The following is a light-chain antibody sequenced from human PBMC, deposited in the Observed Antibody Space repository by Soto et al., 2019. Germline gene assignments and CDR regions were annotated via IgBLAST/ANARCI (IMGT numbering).Light chain of an antibody. Sequence: IVVTHSPGTLSLSPGEGATLSCRASQRVNRNYLAWYQKKPGQAPRLLIYGASSRAAGIPDRFSGSGSGTDFTLTISRLEPEDFAVYYCQQYTTSPFTFGPGTKVDIK. V-gene: IGKV3-20*01. CDR2: GAS. CDR3: QQYTTSPFT. J-gene: IGKJ3*01. CDR1: QRVNRNY.